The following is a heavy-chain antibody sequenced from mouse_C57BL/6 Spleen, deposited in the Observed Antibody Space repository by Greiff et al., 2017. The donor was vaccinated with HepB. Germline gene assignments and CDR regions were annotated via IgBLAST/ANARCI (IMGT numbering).Heavy chain of an antibody. J-gene: IGHJ2*01. CDR3: ARDYGSSWVFDY. Sequence: VQLKESGPGLVKPSQSLSLTCSVTGYSITSGYYWNWIRQFPGNKLEWMGYISYDGSNNYNPSLKNRISITRDTSKNQFFLKLNSVTTEDTATYYCARDYGSSWVFDYWGQGTTLTVSS. CDR2: ISYDGSN. D-gene: IGHD1-1*01. V-gene: IGHV3-6*01. CDR1: GYSITSGYY.